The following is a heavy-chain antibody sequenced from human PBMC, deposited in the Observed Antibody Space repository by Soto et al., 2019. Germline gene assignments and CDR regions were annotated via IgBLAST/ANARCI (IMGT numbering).Heavy chain of an antibody. CDR1: GGSISSYY. D-gene: IGHD2-15*01. J-gene: IGHJ6*03. Sequence: SETLSLTCTVSGGSISSYYWSWFRQPPGKGLEWIGYIYYSGSTNYNPSLKSRVTISVDTSKNQFSLKLSSVTAADTAVYYCARAPACYGSYYYYYYMDVWGKGTTVTASS. CDR2: IYYSGST. V-gene: IGHV4-59*01. CDR3: ARAPACYGSYYYYYYMDV.